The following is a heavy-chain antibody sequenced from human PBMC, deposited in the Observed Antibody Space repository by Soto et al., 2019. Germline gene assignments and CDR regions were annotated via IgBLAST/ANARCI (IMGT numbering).Heavy chain of an antibody. J-gene: IGHJ4*02. CDR3: ARGGYYYDSSAYYRPFDY. V-gene: IGHV1-8*01. CDR1: GYTFTSYD. CDR2: MNPNSGNT. Sequence: QVQLVQSGAEVKKPGASVKVSCKASGYTFTSYDINWVRQATGQGLEWMGWMNPNSGNTGYAQKFQGRFTMTRSTSISTAYMELSSLRSEDTAVYYCARGGYYYDSSAYYRPFDYWGQGTLVTVSS. D-gene: IGHD3-22*01.